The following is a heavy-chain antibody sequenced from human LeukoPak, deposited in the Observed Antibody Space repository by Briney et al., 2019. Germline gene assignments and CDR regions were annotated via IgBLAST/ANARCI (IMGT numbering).Heavy chain of an antibody. CDR3: ARHRGYYDSSGYYYLGR. CDR2: IYYSGST. J-gene: IGHJ4*02. CDR1: GGSISSYY. D-gene: IGHD3-22*01. Sequence: PSETLSLTCTVSGGSISSYYWSWIRQPPGKGLEWIGYIYYSGSTKYIPSLQSRVTISVDTSKNQFSLKLSSVTAADTAVYYCARHRGYYDSSGYYYLGRWGQGTLVTVSS. V-gene: IGHV4-59*08.